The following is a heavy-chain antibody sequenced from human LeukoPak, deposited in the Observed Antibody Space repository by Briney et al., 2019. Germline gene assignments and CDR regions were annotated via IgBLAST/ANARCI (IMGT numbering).Heavy chain of an antibody. CDR2: TSGGGAPT. CDR3: AREVAADPYYYGMDV. Sequence: GGSLRLSCAASGFTFNNYAMSWVRQAPGKGLDWVSGTSGGGAPTYYADSVRGRFTISRDNSKNTLYLQMNSLRAEDTAVYYCAREVAADPYYYGMDVWGQGTTVTVSS. D-gene: IGHD6-13*01. J-gene: IGHJ6*02. CDR1: GFTFNNYA. V-gene: IGHV3-23*01.